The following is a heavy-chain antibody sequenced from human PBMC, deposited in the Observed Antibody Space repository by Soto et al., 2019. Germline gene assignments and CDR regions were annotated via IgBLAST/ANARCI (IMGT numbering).Heavy chain of an antibody. CDR3: ARPLGWRDAFDI. Sequence: PGGSLRLSCAVSGFTFSTYGMHWVRQAPGKGLEWVAVIWGDGSNKYHADSVKGRFTISRDNTKNSLYLQMNSLRTEDTAVYYCARPLGWRDAFDIWGQGTMVTVSS. CDR1: GFTFSTYG. V-gene: IGHV3-33*01. D-gene: IGHD6-19*01. CDR2: IWGDGSNK. J-gene: IGHJ3*02.